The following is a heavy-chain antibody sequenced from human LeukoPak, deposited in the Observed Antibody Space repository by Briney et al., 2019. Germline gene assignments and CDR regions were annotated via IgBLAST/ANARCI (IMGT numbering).Heavy chain of an antibody. J-gene: IGHJ6*04. D-gene: IGHD2-2*01. CDR3: ARDIGCSSTSCPPSYYYSMDV. Sequence: GASVKVSCKASGGTFSSYAISWVRQAPGQGLEWMGGIIPIFGTANYAQKFQGRVTITADESTSTAYMELSSLRSEDTAVYYCARDIGCSSTSCPPSYYYSMDVWGKGTTVTVSS. CDR2: IIPIFGTA. CDR1: GGTFSSYA. V-gene: IGHV1-69*13.